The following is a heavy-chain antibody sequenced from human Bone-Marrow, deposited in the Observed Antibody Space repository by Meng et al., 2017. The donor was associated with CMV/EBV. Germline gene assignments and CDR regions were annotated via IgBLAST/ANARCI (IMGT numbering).Heavy chain of an antibody. J-gene: IGHJ6*02. CDR3: ARDLTNGMDV. CDR1: GFTFSSYW. CDR2: IKQDGTEK. V-gene: IGHV3-7*01. Sequence: GESLKISCAASGFTFSSYWMSWVRQAPGKGLEWVANIKQDGTEKYYVDSVKGRFTISRDNAKNSVYLQMNSLRAEDTAVYYCARDLTNGMDVWGQGTTVTVSS. D-gene: IGHD3-9*01.